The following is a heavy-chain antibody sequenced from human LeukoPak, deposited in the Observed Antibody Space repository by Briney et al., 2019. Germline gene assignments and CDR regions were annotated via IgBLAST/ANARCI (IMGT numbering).Heavy chain of an antibody. Sequence: GGSLRLSCAASGFTFTSYAMSWVRQAPGKGLEWVSAISGSGGSTYYADSVKGRFTISRDNSKNTLYLQMNSLRAEDTAVYYCAKPSSSWYRFGYWGQGTLVTVSS. CDR1: GFTFTSYA. J-gene: IGHJ4*02. D-gene: IGHD6-13*01. V-gene: IGHV3-23*01. CDR2: ISGSGGST. CDR3: AKPSSSWYRFGY.